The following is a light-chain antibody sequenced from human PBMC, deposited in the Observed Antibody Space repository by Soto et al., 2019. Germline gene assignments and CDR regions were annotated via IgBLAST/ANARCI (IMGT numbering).Light chain of an antibody. CDR1: SSDVGGYNY. Sequence: QPVLTQPASVSGSPGQSITISCTGTSSDVGGYNYVSWYQQHPGKAPKLMIYDVSNRPSGVSNRFSGSKSGNTASLTISGLQAEDEADSYCSSYTSSSTLVFGGGTKLTVL. CDR3: SSYTSSSTLV. CDR2: DVS. V-gene: IGLV2-14*01. J-gene: IGLJ2*01.